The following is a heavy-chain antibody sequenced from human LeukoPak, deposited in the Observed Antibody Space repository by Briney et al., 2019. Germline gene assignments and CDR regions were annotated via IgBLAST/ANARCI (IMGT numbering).Heavy chain of an antibody. CDR3: AKEFVSRSSLTFDY. CDR1: GFTFSSYA. V-gene: IGHV3-23*01. D-gene: IGHD2-2*01. J-gene: IGHJ4*02. Sequence: PGGSLRLSCAASGFTFSSYAMSWVRQAPGKGLEWVSAISGSGGSTYYADSVKGRLTISRDNSKNTLYLQMISLRAEDTAIYYCAKEFVSRSSLTFDYWGQGTLVTVSS. CDR2: ISGSGGST.